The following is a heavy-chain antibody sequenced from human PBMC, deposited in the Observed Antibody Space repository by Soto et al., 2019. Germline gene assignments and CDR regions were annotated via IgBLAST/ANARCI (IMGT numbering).Heavy chain of an antibody. CDR3: ARRITIFGVVIFDY. Sequence: SETLSLTCAVSGGSISSGGYSWSWIRQPPGKGLEWIGYIYHSGSTYYNPSLKSRVTISVDTSKNQFSLKLSSVTAADTAVYYCARRITIFGVVIFDYWGQGTLVTVSS. CDR2: IYHSGST. J-gene: IGHJ4*02. CDR1: GGSISSGGYS. V-gene: IGHV4-30-2*03. D-gene: IGHD3-3*01.